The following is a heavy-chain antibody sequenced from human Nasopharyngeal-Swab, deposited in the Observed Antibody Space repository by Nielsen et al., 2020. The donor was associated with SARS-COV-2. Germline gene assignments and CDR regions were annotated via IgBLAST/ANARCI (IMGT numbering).Heavy chain of an antibody. D-gene: IGHD4-17*01. J-gene: IGHJ4*02. Sequence: SETLSLTCAVYGGSFSGYYWSWTRQPPGKGLEWIGEINHSGSTNYNPSLKSRVTISVDTSKNQFSLKLSSVTAADTAVYYCARARAVTTVTTRKKYYFDYWGQGTLVTVSS. CDR3: ARARAVTTVTTRKKYYFDY. CDR2: INHSGST. V-gene: IGHV4-34*01. CDR1: GGSFSGYY.